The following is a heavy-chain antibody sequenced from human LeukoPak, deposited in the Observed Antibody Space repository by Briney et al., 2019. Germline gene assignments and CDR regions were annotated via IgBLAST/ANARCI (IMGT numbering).Heavy chain of an antibody. Sequence: QPGRSLRLSCAASGFIFGDYAMHWVRQAPGKGLEWVSGITWNSVSIGYADSVKGRFTISGDNAKNSLYLQMSSLRAEDTAFYYCAKGLAVSGEDYWGQGTLVTVSS. CDR1: GFIFGDYA. CDR3: AKGLAVSGEDY. J-gene: IGHJ4*02. CDR2: ITWNSVSI. D-gene: IGHD6-19*01. V-gene: IGHV3-9*01.